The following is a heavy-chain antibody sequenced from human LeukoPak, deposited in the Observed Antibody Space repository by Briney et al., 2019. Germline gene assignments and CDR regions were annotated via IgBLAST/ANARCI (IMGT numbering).Heavy chain of an antibody. CDR2: INHSGST. D-gene: IGHD4-17*01. CDR3: ASRLKTVTHKDYYFDY. CDR1: GGSFSGYY. J-gene: IGHJ4*02. V-gene: IGHV4-34*01. Sequence: SETLSLTCAVYGGSFSGYYWSWIRQPPGKGLEWIGEINHSGSTNYNPSLKSRVAISVDTSKNQFSLKLSPVTAADTAVYYCASRLKTVTHKDYYFDYWGQGTLVTVSS.